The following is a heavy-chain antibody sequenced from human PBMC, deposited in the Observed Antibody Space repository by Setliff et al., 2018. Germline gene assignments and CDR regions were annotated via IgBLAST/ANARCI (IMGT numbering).Heavy chain of an antibody. V-gene: IGHV4-59*08. CDR1: GVSVSRHY. CDR2: ISYTGST. J-gene: IGHJ4*02. CDR3: ARLSPYNTGPPFDY. Sequence: PSETLSLTCIVSGVSVSRHYWSWIRQPPGKTLEWIAYISYTGSTNYNPSLKSRVTISLDTSKNHFSLNLRSVTAADTAVYYCARLSPYNTGPPFDYWGQGTLVTVSS. D-gene: IGHD2-8*02.